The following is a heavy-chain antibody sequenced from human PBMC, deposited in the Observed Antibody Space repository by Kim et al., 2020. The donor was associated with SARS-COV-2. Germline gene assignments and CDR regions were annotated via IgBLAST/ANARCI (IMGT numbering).Heavy chain of an antibody. V-gene: IGHV4-59*13. CDR1: GGSISSYY. CDR2: AYYSGST. Sequence: SETVSLTCNVSGGSISSYYWSWIRQPPGKGLEWIGYAYYSGSTNYNPSLKSRVTISVDTSKNQFSLRLSSVTAADTAVYYCARGSRGYSYGWGQGTLVTVSS. CDR3: ARGSRGYSYG. D-gene: IGHD5-18*01. J-gene: IGHJ4*02.